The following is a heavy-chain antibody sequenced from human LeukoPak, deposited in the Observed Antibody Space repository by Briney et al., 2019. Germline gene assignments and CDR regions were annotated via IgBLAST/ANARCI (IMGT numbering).Heavy chain of an antibody. CDR2: IYYSGST. V-gene: IGHV4-59*01. Sequence: SETLSLTCTVSGXSISSYYWSWIRQPPGKGLEWIGYIYYSGSTNYNPSLKSRVTISVDTSKNQFSLKLSSVTAADTAVYYCARAGGSWFPTIDYWGQGTLVTVSS. CDR1: GXSISSYY. D-gene: IGHD6-13*01. CDR3: ARAGGSWFPTIDY. J-gene: IGHJ4*02.